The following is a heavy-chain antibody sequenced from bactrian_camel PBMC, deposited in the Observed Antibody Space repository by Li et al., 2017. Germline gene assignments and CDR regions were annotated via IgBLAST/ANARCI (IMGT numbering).Heavy chain of an antibody. CDR2: IDTVGST. CDR3: AADFAPIACRVGRTPEVNDYNI. V-gene: IGHV3S53*01. J-gene: IGHJ4*01. CDR1: GDTISRYC. D-gene: IGHD2*01. Sequence: LVESGGGSVQVGGSLSLSCVASGDTISRYCMAWFRQAPGQEREGVAAIDTVGSTTYAQSVKGRFTISQDNRKNTVFLQMNTLEPEDTAMYYCAADFAPIACRVGRTPEVNDYNIWGQGTQVTVS.